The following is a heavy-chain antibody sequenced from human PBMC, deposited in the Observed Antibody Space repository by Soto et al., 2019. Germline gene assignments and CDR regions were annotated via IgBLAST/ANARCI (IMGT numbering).Heavy chain of an antibody. CDR2: IYYSGST. V-gene: IGHV4-59*01. Sequence: SETLSLTCTVSGGSISSYYWSWIRQPPGKGLEWIGYIYYSGSTNYNPSLKSRVTISVDTSKNQFSLKLSSVTAADTAVYYCARGSVLLWFGELFSYFDYWGQGTLVTVSS. J-gene: IGHJ4*02. CDR1: GGSISSYY. D-gene: IGHD3-10*01. CDR3: ARGSVLLWFGELFSYFDY.